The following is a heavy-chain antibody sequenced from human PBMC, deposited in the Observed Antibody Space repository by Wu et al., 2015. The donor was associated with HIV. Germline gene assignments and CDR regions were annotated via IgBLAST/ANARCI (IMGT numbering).Heavy chain of an antibody. CDR2: VHYRGRT. CDR3: ARYSSDYSLYFDY. Sequence: QVQLQESGPGLVKPSETLSLNCTVSGDSINSSSYYWGWIRQPPGKGLEWIGSVHYRGRTYYTPSLKSRVTISVDTSKSQFSLRLTSVTAADTAIYYCARYSSDYSLYFDYWGQGTLVTVSS. V-gene: IGHV4-39*07. J-gene: IGHJ4*02. CDR1: GDSINSSSYY. D-gene: IGHD3-22*01.